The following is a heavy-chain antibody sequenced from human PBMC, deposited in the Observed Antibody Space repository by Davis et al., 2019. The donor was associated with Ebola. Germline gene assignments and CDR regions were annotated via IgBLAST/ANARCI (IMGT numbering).Heavy chain of an antibody. V-gene: IGHV3-30*18. CDR3: AKDLEGRTILYYYYGMDV. Sequence: GESLKISCAASGFTFSNYGMHWVRQAPGKGLEWVAVISYEGSNKYSANSVKGRFTISRDKSKNTLYLQMNSLRAEDTAVYYCAKDLEGRTILYYYYGMDVWGKGTTVSVSS. CDR1: GFTFSNYG. D-gene: IGHD1-1*01. CDR2: ISYEGSNK. J-gene: IGHJ6*04.